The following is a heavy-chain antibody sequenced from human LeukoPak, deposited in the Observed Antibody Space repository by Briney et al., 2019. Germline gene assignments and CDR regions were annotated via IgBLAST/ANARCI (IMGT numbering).Heavy chain of an antibody. CDR2: ISPSGGIT. D-gene: IGHD3-16*01. CDR1: GFTFSSYG. Sequence: GGTLRLSCAASGFTFSSYGMNWVRQAPGKGLEWVSGISPSGGITYCTDSVKGRFTISRDNSKNTQSLQMNSLRAEDTAVYYCAKDDDWGRYKHWGQGTLVTASS. V-gene: IGHV3-23*01. J-gene: IGHJ1*01. CDR3: AKDDDWGRYKH.